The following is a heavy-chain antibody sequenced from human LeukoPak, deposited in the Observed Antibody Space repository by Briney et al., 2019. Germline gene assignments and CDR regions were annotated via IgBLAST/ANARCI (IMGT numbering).Heavy chain of an antibody. Sequence: PGGSLRLSCAASGFTFSNYDMHWVRQAPGKGLEWVAVISYDGTNKYYADSVKGRFTIPRDNSKNTLHLQMNSLRAEDTAVYYCAKDDRGNEAPFDYWGQGTLVTVSS. J-gene: IGHJ4*02. CDR3: AKDDRGNEAPFDY. CDR2: ISYDGTNK. V-gene: IGHV3-30*18. CDR1: GFTFSNYD.